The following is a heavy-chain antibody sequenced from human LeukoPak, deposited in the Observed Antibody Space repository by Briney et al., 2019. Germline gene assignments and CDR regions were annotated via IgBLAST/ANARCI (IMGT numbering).Heavy chain of an antibody. V-gene: IGHV4-4*07. CDR2: IYTSGST. CDR1: GGSISSYY. CDR3: VRVIGAPNYYYYMDV. D-gene: IGHD3-22*01. J-gene: IGHJ6*03. Sequence: SETLSLTCTVSGGSISSYYWSWIRQPAGKGLEWIGRIYTSGSTNYNPSLKSRVTMSVDTSKNQFSLKLSSVTAADTAVYYCVRVIGAPNYYYYMDVWGKGTTVTVSS.